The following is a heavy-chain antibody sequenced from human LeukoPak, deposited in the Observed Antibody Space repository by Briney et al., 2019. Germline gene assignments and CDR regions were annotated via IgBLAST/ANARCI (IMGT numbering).Heavy chain of an antibody. V-gene: IGHV1-2*02. CDR2: MNPNSGGT. J-gene: IGHJ2*01. CDR1: GYTFTGYY. D-gene: IGHD3-22*01. CDR3: ARDSSGLRTPRPWYFDL. Sequence: ASVKVSCKASGYTFTGYYMHWVRQAPGQGLEWMGWMNPNSGGTNYAQKFQGRVTMTRDTSISTAYMELSRLRSDDTAVYYCARDSSGLRTPRPWYFDLWGRGTLVTVSS.